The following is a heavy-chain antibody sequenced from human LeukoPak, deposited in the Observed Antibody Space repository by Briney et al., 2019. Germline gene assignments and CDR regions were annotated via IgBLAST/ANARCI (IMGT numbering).Heavy chain of an antibody. CDR2: ISGSGGST. CDR3: AKLKDGSGSYGAFDI. V-gene: IGHV3-23*01. D-gene: IGHD3-10*01. Sequence: GGSLRLSCAASGFTFSSYAMSWVRQAPGKGLEWVSAISGSGGSTYYADSVKGRFTISRDNSKNTLYLQMISLRAEDTAVYYCAKLKDGSGSYGAFDIWGQGTMVTVSS. J-gene: IGHJ3*02. CDR1: GFTFSSYA.